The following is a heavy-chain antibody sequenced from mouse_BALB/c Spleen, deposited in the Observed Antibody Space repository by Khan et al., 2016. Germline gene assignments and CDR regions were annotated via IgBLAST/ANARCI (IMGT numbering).Heavy chain of an antibody. V-gene: IGHV14-3*02. D-gene: IGHD2-4*01. Sequence: EVQLQESGAELVKPGASVKLSCTASDFNIKDTDMHWVKQRPEQGLEWIGRIDPANGNTKYDPKFQGKSTTTAETSSNTAYLQPSSPTPADTAVYYCARTPYDYDVGFAYWGQGTLVTVSA. J-gene: IGHJ3*01. CDR3: ARTPYDYDVGFAY. CDR2: IDPANGNT. CDR1: DFNIKDTD.